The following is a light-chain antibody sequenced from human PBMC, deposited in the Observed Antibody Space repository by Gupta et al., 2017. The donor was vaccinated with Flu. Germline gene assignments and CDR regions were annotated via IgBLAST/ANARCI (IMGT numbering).Light chain of an antibody. CDR1: QGRVHSDGNTY. CDR3: RQAKQFPRT. J-gene: IGKJ2*01. V-gene: IGKV2-24*01. CDR2: KSS. Sequence: VTLGPPSSNSCRASQGRVHSDGNTYLSWLQQRPGQPPRLLIYKSSKRGSGVPDRFSGSGAGTDFTLKISRVEAEDVGVYYCRQAKQFPRTFGQGTKLEIK.